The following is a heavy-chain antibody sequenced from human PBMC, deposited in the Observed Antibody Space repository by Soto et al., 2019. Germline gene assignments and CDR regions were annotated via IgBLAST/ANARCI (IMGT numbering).Heavy chain of an antibody. CDR1: GFTFSDYY. J-gene: IGHJ4*02. CDR2: ISSSGSTI. Sequence: QVQLVESGGGLVKPGGSLRLSCAASGFTFSDYYMSWIRQAPGKGLEWVSYISSSGSTIYYADSVKGRFTISRDNTKNTLYLQMNSLRAEDTAVYYCARDGWGRDYYDSSGYYYFDYWGQGTLVTVSS. D-gene: IGHD3-22*01. V-gene: IGHV3-11*01. CDR3: ARDGWGRDYYDSSGYYYFDY.